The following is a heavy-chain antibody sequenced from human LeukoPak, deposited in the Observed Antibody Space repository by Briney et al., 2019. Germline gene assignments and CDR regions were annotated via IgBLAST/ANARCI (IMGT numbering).Heavy chain of an antibody. CDR3: ARIQFFSSSSLFDY. D-gene: IGHD6-6*01. J-gene: IGHJ4*02. Sequence: SETLSLTCTVSGGSISSSSYYWGWIRQPPGKGLEWIGSIYYSGSTYYNPSLKSRVTISVDTSKNQFSLKLSSVTAADTAVYYCARIQFFSSSSLFDYWGQGTLVTVSS. CDR1: GGSISSSSYY. V-gene: IGHV4-39*01. CDR2: IYYSGST.